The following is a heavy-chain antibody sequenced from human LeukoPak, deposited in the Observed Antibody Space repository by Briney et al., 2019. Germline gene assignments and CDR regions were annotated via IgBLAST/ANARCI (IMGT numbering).Heavy chain of an antibody. J-gene: IGHJ6*03. Sequence: ASVKVSCKASGYTFTSYDINWVRQATGQGLEWMGWMNPNRGNTGYAQKFQGRVTMTRNTSISTAYMELSSLRSEDTAVYYCARETGGSSSWYYYYYYMDVWGKGTTVTISS. V-gene: IGHV1-8*01. CDR1: GYTFTSYD. CDR2: MNPNRGNT. D-gene: IGHD6-13*01. CDR3: ARETGGSSSWYYYYYYMDV.